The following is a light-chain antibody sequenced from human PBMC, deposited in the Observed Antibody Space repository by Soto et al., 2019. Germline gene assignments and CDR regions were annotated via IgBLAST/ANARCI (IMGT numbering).Light chain of an antibody. CDR2: AAS. Sequence: DIQMTQSPSSLSASVGDRVTITCRASQSISTYLNWYHQKPGIAPKLLIYAASSLQSGVPSRFSGSGSGTDFTLTISSLQPADFATYYCQQSYITPLTFGGGTKVEIK. CDR3: QQSYITPLT. J-gene: IGKJ4*01. CDR1: QSISTY. V-gene: IGKV1-39*01.